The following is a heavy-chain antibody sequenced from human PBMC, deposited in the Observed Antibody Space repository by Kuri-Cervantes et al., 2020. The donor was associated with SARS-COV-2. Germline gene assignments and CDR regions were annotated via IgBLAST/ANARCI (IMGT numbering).Heavy chain of an antibody. CDR2: IYTSGST. Sequence: LRLSCTVSGGSISSGSYYWSWIRQPAGKGLEWIGRIYTSGSTNYNPSLKSRVTISVDTSKYQFSLKLSSVTAADTAVYYCARHEYSSSWVDYWGQGTLVTVSS. CDR3: ARHEYSSSWVDY. D-gene: IGHD6-13*01. CDR1: GGSISSGSYY. J-gene: IGHJ4*02. V-gene: IGHV4-61*02.